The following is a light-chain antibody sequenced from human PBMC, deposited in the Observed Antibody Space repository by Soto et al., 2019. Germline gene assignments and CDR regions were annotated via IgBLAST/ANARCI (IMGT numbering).Light chain of an antibody. CDR2: KAS. V-gene: IGKV1-5*03. J-gene: IGKJ4*02. CDR3: QHYDTYPLT. Sequence: DIQMTQSPSTLSASVGDRVTITCRATQSVSSWLAWYQQKPGKAPKFLIHKASSLESGVTPRFSGSGSGTEFTLTISSLQPDDFATYYCQHYDTYPLTFGGGTKVEIK. CDR1: QSVSSW.